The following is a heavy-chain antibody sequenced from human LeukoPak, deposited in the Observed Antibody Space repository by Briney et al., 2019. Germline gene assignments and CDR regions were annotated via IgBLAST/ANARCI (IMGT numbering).Heavy chain of an antibody. CDR3: AKDGSANYHSPKDDY. CDR2: IIPIFGTA. D-gene: IGHD2-15*01. CDR1: GGTFSSYA. J-gene: IGHJ4*02. V-gene: IGHV1-69*13. Sequence: SVKVSCKASGGTFSSYAISWVRQAPGQGLEWMGGIIPIFGTANYAQKFQGRVTITADESTSTAYMELSSLRSEDTAVYYCAKDGSANYHSPKDDYWGQGALVTVSS.